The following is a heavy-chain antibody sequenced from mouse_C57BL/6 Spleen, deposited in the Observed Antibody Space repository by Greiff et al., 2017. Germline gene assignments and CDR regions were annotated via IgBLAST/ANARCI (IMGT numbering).Heavy chain of an antibody. CDR1: GYAFSSYW. CDR2: IYPGDGDT. CDR3: ARSGAGTGYAMDY. D-gene: IGHD4-1*01. V-gene: IGHV1-80*01. J-gene: IGHJ4*01. Sequence: QVQLQQSGAELVKPGASVKISCKASGYAFSSYWMNWVKQRPGKGLEWIGQIYPGDGDTNYNGKFKGKATLTADKSSSTAYMQLSSLTSEDSAVYFCARSGAGTGYAMDYWGQGTSVTVSS.